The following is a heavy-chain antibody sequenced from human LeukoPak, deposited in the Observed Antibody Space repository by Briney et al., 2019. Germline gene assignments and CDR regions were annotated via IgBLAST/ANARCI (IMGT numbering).Heavy chain of an antibody. Sequence: SETLSLTCTVSGGSISSSSYYGGWIRQPPGKGLEWIGSIYYSGSTYYNPSLKSRVTISVDTSKNQFSLKLSSVTAADTAVYYCARSTVPGTRKVDYWGQGTLVTVSS. D-gene: IGHD6-19*01. J-gene: IGHJ4*02. CDR3: ARSTVPGTRKVDY. CDR1: GGSISSSSYY. CDR2: IYYSGST. V-gene: IGHV4-39*01.